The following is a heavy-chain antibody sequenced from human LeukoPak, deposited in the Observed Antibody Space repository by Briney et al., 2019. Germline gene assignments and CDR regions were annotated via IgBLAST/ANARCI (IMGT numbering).Heavy chain of an antibody. V-gene: IGHV3-21*01. J-gene: IGHJ5*02. Sequence: GGSLRLSCAASGFTFSSYSMNWVRQAPGKGLEWVSSISSSGSYIYYADSVKGRFTISRDNAKNSLYLQMNSLRAEDTAVYYCARDEEDIVVVPAAIRWFDPWGQGTLVTVSS. CDR1: GFTFSSYS. CDR2: ISSSGSYI. D-gene: IGHD2-2*01. CDR3: ARDEEDIVVVPAAIRWFDP.